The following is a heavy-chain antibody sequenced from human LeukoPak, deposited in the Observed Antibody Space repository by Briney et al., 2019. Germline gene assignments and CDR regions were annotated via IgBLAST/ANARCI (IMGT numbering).Heavy chain of an antibody. CDR1: GFTFSSYA. D-gene: IGHD3-10*01. CDR3: AKEHGSGSYYVGY. V-gene: IGHV3-23*01. J-gene: IGHJ4*02. Sequence: PRGSLRLSCAATGFTFSSYAMSWVRQAPGKGLEWVSGISGSGGSTYYADSVKGRFTISRDNSKNTLYLQMNSLRAEDTAVYYCAKEHGSGSYYVGYWGQGTLVTVSS. CDR2: ISGSGGST.